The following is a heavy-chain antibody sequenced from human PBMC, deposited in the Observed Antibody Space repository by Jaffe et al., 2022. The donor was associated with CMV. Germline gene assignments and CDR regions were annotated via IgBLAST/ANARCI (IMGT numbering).Heavy chain of an antibody. CDR1: GYTFTSYG. CDR2: ISAYNGNT. V-gene: IGHV1-18*01. J-gene: IGHJ6*02. Sequence: QVQLVQSGAEVKKPGASVKVSCKASGYTFTSYGISWVRQAPGQGLEWMGWISAYNGNTNYAQKLQGRVTMTTDTSTSTAYMELRSLRSDDTAVYYCAREGEWGSMVDWLQEDTYYYYYGMDVWGQGTTVTVSS. D-gene: IGHD3-16*01. CDR3: AREGEWGSMVDWLQEDTYYYYYGMDV.